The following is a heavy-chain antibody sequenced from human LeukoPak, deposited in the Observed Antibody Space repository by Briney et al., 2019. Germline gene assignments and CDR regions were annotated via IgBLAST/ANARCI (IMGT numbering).Heavy chain of an antibody. CDR1: GFTFDDYA. CDR3: ARGVDDVSGGDAFDI. J-gene: IGHJ3*02. CDR2: ISWNSGSI. D-gene: IGHD3-10*01. Sequence: PGGSLRLSCAASGFTFDDYAMHWVRQAPGKGLEWVSGISWNSGSIGYADSVKGRFTISRDNAKNSLYLQMNSLRAEDTAVYYCARGVDDVSGGDAFDIWGQGTMVTVSS. V-gene: IGHV3-9*01.